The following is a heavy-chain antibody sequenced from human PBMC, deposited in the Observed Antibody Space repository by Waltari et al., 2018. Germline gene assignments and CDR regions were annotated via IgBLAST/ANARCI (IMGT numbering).Heavy chain of an antibody. Sequence: QVQLVESGGGGVQPGRYLRLSCAASGFTFSSYAMHWVGQAPGKGLEWVAVISYDGSNKYYADSVKGRFTISRDNSKNTLYLQMNSLRAEDTAVYYCARDRQYYDFWSGYENWFDPWGQGTLVTVSS. D-gene: IGHD3-3*01. CDR3: ARDRQYYDFWSGYENWFDP. J-gene: IGHJ5*02. V-gene: IGHV3-30*01. CDR1: GFTFSSYA. CDR2: ISYDGSNK.